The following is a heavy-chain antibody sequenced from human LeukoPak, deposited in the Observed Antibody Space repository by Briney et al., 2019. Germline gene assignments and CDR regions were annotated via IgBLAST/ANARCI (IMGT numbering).Heavy chain of an antibody. V-gene: IGHV3-74*01. CDR1: GFTFSSYW. D-gene: IGHD6-13*01. Sequence: GGSLRLSCAASGFTFSSYWMHWVRQAPGEGLVWVSRINSDGSSTSDADSVKGRFTISRDKAKSTLYLQMNSLRAEDTAVYFCARGSSDSSRWYFMNIWGQGTMVTVSS. J-gene: IGHJ3*02. CDR2: INSDGSST. CDR3: ARGSSDSSRWYFMNI.